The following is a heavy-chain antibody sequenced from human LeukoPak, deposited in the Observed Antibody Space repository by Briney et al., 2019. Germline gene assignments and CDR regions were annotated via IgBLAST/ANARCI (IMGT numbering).Heavy chain of an antibody. Sequence: GGSLRLSCAASGFNLRSYEMNWVRQAPGKGLEWVSFISSSGTTPYYADSVKGRLTISRDNAKNSLYLQMNSLRAEDTAVYYCVRDYKYYFDPSGYYDTFDYWGQGTLVTVSS. V-gene: IGHV3-48*03. CDR2: ISSSGTTP. CDR1: GFNLRSYE. J-gene: IGHJ4*02. D-gene: IGHD3-22*01. CDR3: VRDYKYYFDPSGYYDTFDY.